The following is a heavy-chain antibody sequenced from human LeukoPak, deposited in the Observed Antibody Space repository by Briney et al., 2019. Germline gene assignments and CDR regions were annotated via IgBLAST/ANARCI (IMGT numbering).Heavy chain of an antibody. Sequence: GGSLRLSCAASGFTFSSYSMNWVRQAPGKGLEWVSSISSSSSYIYYADSVKGRFTISRDNAKNSLYLQMNSLRAEDTAVYYCARDLDYYGSGSTIDYWGQGTLVTVSS. J-gene: IGHJ4*02. V-gene: IGHV3-21*01. D-gene: IGHD3-10*01. CDR1: GFTFSSYS. CDR3: ARDLDYYGSGSTIDY. CDR2: ISSSSSYI.